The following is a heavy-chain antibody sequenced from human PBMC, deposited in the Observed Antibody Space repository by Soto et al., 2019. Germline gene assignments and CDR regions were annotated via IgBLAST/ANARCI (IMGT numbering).Heavy chain of an antibody. CDR1: GYTFNNYA. D-gene: IGHD5-12*01. V-gene: IGHV1-3*01. Sequence: QVQLVQSGAEVKKPGASVKVSCEASGYTFNNYAMHWVRQAPGQRLEWMGYISGGNGNTKYSGKLEGRVAITRDTSASTDYLELSSLSSEDTAVYYCARWSGYDYYFDYWGQGTLVIVSS. J-gene: IGHJ4*02. CDR2: ISGGNGNT. CDR3: ARWSGYDYYFDY.